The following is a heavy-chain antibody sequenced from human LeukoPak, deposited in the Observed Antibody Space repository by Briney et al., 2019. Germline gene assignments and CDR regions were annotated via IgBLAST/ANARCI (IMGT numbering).Heavy chain of an antibody. Sequence: PSETLSLTCSVSGGSITSSSYYWVWIRQTPGKGLEWIGSVYYSGSTYYNPSLRSRITISVDTSKNQFSLKLSSCTAAASAIYVCARNASNIAVPGASIFDYWGQGILVTVSS. J-gene: IGHJ4*02. CDR3: ARNASNIAVPGASIFDY. CDR2: VYYSGST. V-gene: IGHV4-39*01. D-gene: IGHD6-19*01. CDR1: GGSITSSSYY.